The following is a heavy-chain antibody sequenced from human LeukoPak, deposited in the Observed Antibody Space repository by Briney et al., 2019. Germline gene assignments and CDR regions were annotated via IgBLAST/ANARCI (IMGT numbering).Heavy chain of an antibody. CDR2: IKPNTGAT. V-gene: IGHV1-2*02. J-gene: IGHJ4*02. D-gene: IGHD2-21*02. CDR3: AREFRVVMTAFLDY. CDR1: GYTFSDNY. Sequence: GASVKVSCEASGYTFSDNYIHWVRQAPGQGLEWVGWIKPNTGATHYSKRFQGRVTMTRDTSVSTAYMELTSLRSDDTAVYFCAREFRVVMTAFLDYWGQGTLVIVSS.